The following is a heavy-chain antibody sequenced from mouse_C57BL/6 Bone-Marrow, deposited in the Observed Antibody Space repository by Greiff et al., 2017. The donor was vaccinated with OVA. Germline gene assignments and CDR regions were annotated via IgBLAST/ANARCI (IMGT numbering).Heavy chain of an antibody. J-gene: IGHJ3*01. CDR3: ARYASTTVEFAY. CDR1: GYTFTSYG. D-gene: IGHD1-1*01. Sequence: QVQLKQSGAELARPGASVKLSCKASGYTFTSYGISWVKQRTGQGLEWIGEIYPRSGNTYYNEKFKGKATLNADKSSSTAYMELRSLTSEDSAVYVCARYASTTVEFAYWGQGTLVTVAA. V-gene: IGHV1-81*01. CDR2: IYPRSGNT.